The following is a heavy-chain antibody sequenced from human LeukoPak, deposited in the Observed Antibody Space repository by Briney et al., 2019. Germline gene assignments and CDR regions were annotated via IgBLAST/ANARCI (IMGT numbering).Heavy chain of an antibody. Sequence: ASVKVSCKASGGTSSSYAISWVRQAPGQGLEWMGGIIPIFGTANYAQKFQGRVTITADESTSTAYMELSSLRSEDTAVYYCAREYSSSGPSYYFDYWGQGTLVTVSS. V-gene: IGHV1-69*13. D-gene: IGHD6-6*01. CDR3: AREYSSSGPSYYFDY. CDR2: IIPIFGTA. CDR1: GGTSSSYA. J-gene: IGHJ4*02.